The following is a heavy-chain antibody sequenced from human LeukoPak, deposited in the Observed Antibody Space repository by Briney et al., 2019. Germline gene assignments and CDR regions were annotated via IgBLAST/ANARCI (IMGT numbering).Heavy chain of an antibody. V-gene: IGHV3-11*04. CDR1: GFTFSDYY. D-gene: IGHD6-19*01. J-gene: IGHJ4*02. Sequence: PGGSLRLSCAASGFTFSDYYMTWIRQAPGKGLEWVSYISSSGSTIYYADSVKGRFTISRDNAKNSLYLQMNSLRAEDTAVYYCARLHPPSGWYEPIDYWGQGTLVTVSS. CDR3: ARLHPPSGWYEPIDY. CDR2: ISSSGSTI.